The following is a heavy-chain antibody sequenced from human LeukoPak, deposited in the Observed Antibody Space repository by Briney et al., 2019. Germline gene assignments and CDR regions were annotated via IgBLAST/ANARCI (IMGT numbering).Heavy chain of an antibody. CDR3: ASGGGAVDY. CDR1: GFTITTNY. D-gene: IGHD1-26*01. CDR2: IYGDDET. J-gene: IGHJ4*02. Sequence: PGGSLRLSCAASGFTITTNYMNWVRQAPGKGLEWVSVIYGDDETNYADSVKGRFTISRDNSKNTLYLQMNSLRAEDTAVYYCASGGGAVDYWGQGTLVTVSS. V-gene: IGHV3-66*02.